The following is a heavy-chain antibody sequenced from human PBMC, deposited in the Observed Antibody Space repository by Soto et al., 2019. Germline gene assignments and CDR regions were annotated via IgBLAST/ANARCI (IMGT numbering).Heavy chain of an antibody. Sequence: GASVKVSCKASGYAFSFGFSWVRQAPGQGLEWMGWISASDGSTNSAQKFRGRISLTTDTSTNTAYLDLLSLTSDDTAVYFCATYYFGSGSYYRFVNWGQGTLVTVSS. CDR2: ISASDGST. CDR1: GYAFSFG. J-gene: IGHJ4*02. V-gene: IGHV1-18*01. CDR3: ATYYFGSGSYYRFVN. D-gene: IGHD3-10*01.